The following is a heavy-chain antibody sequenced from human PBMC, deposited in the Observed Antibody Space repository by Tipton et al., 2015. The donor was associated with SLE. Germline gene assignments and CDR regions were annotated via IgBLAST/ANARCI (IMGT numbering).Heavy chain of an antibody. CDR3: ARGRSSSWFSLDY. D-gene: IGHD6-13*01. Sequence: LRLSCAASGFTFSSYAMSWVRQAPGKGLEWIGEINHSGSTNYNPSLKSRVTISVDTSKNQFSLKLSSVTAADTAVYYCARGRSSSWFSLDYWGQGTLVTVSS. CDR2: INHSGST. CDR1: GFTFSSYA. J-gene: IGHJ4*02. V-gene: IGHV4-34*01.